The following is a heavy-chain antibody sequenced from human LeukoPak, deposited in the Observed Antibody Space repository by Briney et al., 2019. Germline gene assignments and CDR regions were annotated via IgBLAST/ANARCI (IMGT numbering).Heavy chain of an antibody. CDR3: ARGPFGVRGVIITWPGYYYMDV. J-gene: IGHJ6*03. CDR2: IIPIFGTA. D-gene: IGHD3-10*01. Sequence: ASVKVSCKASGYTFTSFGISWVRQAPGQGLEWMGGIIPIFGTANYAQKFQGRVTITADESTSTAYMELSSLRSEDTAVYYCARGPFGVRGVIITWPGYYYMDVWGKGTTVTISS. CDR1: GYTFTSFG. V-gene: IGHV1-69*13.